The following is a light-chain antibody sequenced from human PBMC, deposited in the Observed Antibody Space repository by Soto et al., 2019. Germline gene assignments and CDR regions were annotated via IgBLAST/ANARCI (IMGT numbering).Light chain of an antibody. Sequence: QSALTQPASVSGSPGQSITISCTGTSSDVGGYDYVSWYQQRPGKAPKLLIYDVFNRPSGVSNRFSGSRSDNTASLTISGLQAEDEAEYYCSSYTSSSTLVFGTGTKVTVL. J-gene: IGLJ1*01. CDR1: SSDVGGYDY. CDR3: SSYTSSSTLV. CDR2: DVF. V-gene: IGLV2-14*03.